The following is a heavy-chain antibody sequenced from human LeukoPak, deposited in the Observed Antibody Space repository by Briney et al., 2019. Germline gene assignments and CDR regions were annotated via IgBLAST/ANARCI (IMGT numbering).Heavy chain of an antibody. Sequence: QPGASLRLSCAASGFTFSSYAMSWVRQAPGKRLEWVSAISGSGGSTYYADSVKGRFTISRDNSKNTLYLQMNSLRAEDTAVYYCAKDRLPTVDLVFDYWGQGTLVTVSS. D-gene: IGHD5-18*01. CDR1: GFTFSSYA. V-gene: IGHV3-23*01. CDR3: AKDRLPTVDLVFDY. CDR2: ISGSGGST. J-gene: IGHJ4*02.